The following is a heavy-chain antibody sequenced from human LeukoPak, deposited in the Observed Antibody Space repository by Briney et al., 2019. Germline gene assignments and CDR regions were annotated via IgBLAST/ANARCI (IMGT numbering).Heavy chain of an antibody. CDR2: IKQDRSEK. D-gene: IGHD3-10*01. Sequence: GGSLRLSCAASGFTFSSYWMSWVRQAPGKGLEWVANIKQDRSEKYYVDSVKGRFTISRDNSKNTLYLQMNSLRAEDTAVYYCANMVRGVTNFDYWGPGTLVTVSS. CDR3: ANMVRGVTNFDY. J-gene: IGHJ4*02. V-gene: IGHV3-7*03. CDR1: GFTFSSYW.